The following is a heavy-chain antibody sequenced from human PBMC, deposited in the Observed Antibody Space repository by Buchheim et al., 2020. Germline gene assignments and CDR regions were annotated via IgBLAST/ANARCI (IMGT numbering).Heavy chain of an antibody. CDR3: AKARRYGSGLFDY. V-gene: IGHV3-23*01. J-gene: IGHJ4*02. D-gene: IGHD3-10*01. CDR2: ISGSGGRP. CDR1: GFTFSSYA. Sequence: EVQLLESGGGLVQPGGSLRLSCAASGFTFSSYAMSWVRQAPGKGLEWVSAISGSGGRPYYADSVKGRCTISRDNSKTKLYLQMNSLRAEDTAVYYCAKARRYGSGLFDYWGQGTL.